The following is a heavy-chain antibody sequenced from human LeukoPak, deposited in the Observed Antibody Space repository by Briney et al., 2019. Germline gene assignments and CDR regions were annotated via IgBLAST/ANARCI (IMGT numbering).Heavy chain of an antibody. D-gene: IGHD2-15*01. Sequence: GGSLRLSCAASGFPLSSYSINWVRQAPGKGLEWVSYISSSGSATYYVDSVKGRFTVSRDNAKNSLFLQMNSPRAEDTAVYYCVRVKGSYFDYWGQGALVTVSS. J-gene: IGHJ4*02. CDR3: VRVKGSYFDY. CDR1: GFPLSSYS. CDR2: ISSSGSAT. V-gene: IGHV3-48*01.